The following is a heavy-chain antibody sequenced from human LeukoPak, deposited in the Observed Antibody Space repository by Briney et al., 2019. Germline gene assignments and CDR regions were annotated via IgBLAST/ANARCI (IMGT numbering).Heavy chain of an antibody. V-gene: IGHV1-46*01. J-gene: IGHJ5*02. CDR2: INPSGGST. Sequence: ASVTVSCKASGYTFTSYYMHWVRQAPGQGLEWMGIINPSGGSTSYAQKFQGRVTMTRDTSTSTVYMELSSLRSEDTAVYYCAGGGAAATVMSWFDPWGQGTLVTVSS. CDR1: GYTFTSYY. D-gene: IGHD6-13*01. CDR3: AGGGAAATVMSWFDP.